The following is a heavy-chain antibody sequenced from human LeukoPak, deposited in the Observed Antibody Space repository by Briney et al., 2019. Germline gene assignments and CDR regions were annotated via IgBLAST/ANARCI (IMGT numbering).Heavy chain of an antibody. Sequence: SVKVSCKASGGTSSSYAISWVRQAPGQGLECMGGIIPIFGTANYAQKFQGRVTITTDESTSTAYMELSSLRSEDMAVYYCARAHIAPKTAVAFDIWGQGTMVTVSS. CDR2: IIPIFGTA. D-gene: IGHD6-13*01. CDR1: GGTSSSYA. V-gene: IGHV1-69*05. J-gene: IGHJ3*02. CDR3: ARAHIAPKTAVAFDI.